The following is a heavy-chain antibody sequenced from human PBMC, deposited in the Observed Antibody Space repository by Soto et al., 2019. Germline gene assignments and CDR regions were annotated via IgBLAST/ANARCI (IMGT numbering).Heavy chain of an antibody. Sequence: QVQLQESGPGLVKPSQPLSLTCTVSGGSISRGGYDWSWILQHPGKGPEWIVYIYYSVSTYYNPSLKSRVTISVETSKSQFALKLSSVTALDTAVYYCAIIVATWAVWYFYYWGQGTLVTVS. J-gene: IGHJ4*02. D-gene: IGHD5-12*01. CDR3: AIIVATWAVWYFYY. CDR2: IYYSVST. V-gene: IGHV4-31*03. CDR1: GGSISRGGYD.